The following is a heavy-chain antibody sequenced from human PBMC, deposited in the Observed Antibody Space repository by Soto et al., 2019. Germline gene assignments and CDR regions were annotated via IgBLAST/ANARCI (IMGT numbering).Heavy chain of an antibody. Sequence: GGSLRLSCAASGVTVSSNYMSWVRQAPGKGLEWVSVINTGGNTYYADSVKGRFTISRDNSKNTLYLQMNSLRAEDTAVYYCAKGSYYGSGSYFDYWGQGTLVTVSS. J-gene: IGHJ4*02. CDR1: GVTVSSNY. CDR3: AKGSYYGSGSYFDY. CDR2: INTGGNT. V-gene: IGHV3-66*01. D-gene: IGHD3-10*01.